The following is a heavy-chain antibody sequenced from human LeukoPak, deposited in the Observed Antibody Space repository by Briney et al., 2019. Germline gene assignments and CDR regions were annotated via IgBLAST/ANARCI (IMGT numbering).Heavy chain of an antibody. CDR2: ISYDGSNK. Sequence: GRSLRLSCAASGFTFSSYAMHWVRQAPGKGLEWVAVISYDGSNKYYADSVKGRFTISRDNSKNTLYLQMNSLRAEDTAVYYCAREGGQYYYYGMDVWGQGTTVTVSS. J-gene: IGHJ6*02. CDR1: GFTFSSYA. V-gene: IGHV3-30-3*01. D-gene: IGHD2-15*01. CDR3: AREGGQYYYYGMDV.